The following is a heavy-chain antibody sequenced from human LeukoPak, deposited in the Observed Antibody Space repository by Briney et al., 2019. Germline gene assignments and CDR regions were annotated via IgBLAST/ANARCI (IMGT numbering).Heavy chain of an antibody. J-gene: IGHJ4*02. V-gene: IGHV3-23*01. CDR2: ISGSGGST. CDR1: RLTFSSYA. Sequence: GGSLRLSCAVSRLTFSSYAMSWVRQAPGKGLEWVSAISGSGGSTYYADSVKGRFTISRDNSKNTLYLQMNSLRAEDTAVYYCAKVAGSSSGYRYWGQGTLVTVSS. CDR3: AKVAGSSSGYRY. D-gene: IGHD3-22*01.